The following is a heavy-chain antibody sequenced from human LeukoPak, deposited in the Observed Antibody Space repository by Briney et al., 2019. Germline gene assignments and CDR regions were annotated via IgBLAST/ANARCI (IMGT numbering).Heavy chain of an antibody. Sequence: SETLSLTCAVYGGSFSDYYWSWIRQPPGKGLEWIGEINHSGSTNYNPSLKSRVTISVDTSKSQFSLKLSSVTAADMAVYYCAREKSSAARRRFDYWGQGTLVTVSS. CDR1: GGSFSDYY. V-gene: IGHV4-34*01. CDR3: AREKSSAARRRFDY. CDR2: INHSGST. D-gene: IGHD6-6*01. J-gene: IGHJ4*02.